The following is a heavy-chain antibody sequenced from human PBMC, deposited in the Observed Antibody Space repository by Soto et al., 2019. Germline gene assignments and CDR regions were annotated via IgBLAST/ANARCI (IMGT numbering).Heavy chain of an antibody. D-gene: IGHD5-18*01. J-gene: IGHJ3*02. CDR2: INNSGST. V-gene: IGHV4-34*01. CDR3: ARGAERPWLQIWLGRPFDI. Sequence: PSETLSLPCTVSGGFVRGYYCSWIRQPPGKGLESIDEINNSGSTKHKPYLNSRVTISVETSKNQFSMKLSSVTAADKAVYYCARGAERPWLQIWLGRPFDIWAKGTMVT. CDR1: GGFVRGYY.